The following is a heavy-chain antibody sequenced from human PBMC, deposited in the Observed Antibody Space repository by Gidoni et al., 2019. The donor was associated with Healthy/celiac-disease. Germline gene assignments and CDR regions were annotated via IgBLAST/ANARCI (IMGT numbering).Heavy chain of an antibody. CDR1: GYTLPELS. CDR3: ATDRLGIAVAAVFDI. CDR2: VVPEDGET. V-gene: IGHV1-24*01. Sequence: QVQLVQSGAEVKKPGASVKVSCKVSGYTLPELSMHWGRQAPGKGLEWRGGVVPEDGETIYAKKFQGRVTMTEETSTETAYMELSSLRAEDTAVYYCATDRLGIAVAAVFDIWGQGTMVTVSS. J-gene: IGHJ3*02. D-gene: IGHD6-19*01.